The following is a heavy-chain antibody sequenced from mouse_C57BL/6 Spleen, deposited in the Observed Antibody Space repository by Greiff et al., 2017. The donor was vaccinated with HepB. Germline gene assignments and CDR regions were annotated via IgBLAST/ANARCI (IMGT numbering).Heavy chain of an antibody. D-gene: IGHD1-1*01. V-gene: IGHV1-72*01. CDR3: ARADYGSSYEGYYYAMDY. J-gene: IGHJ4*01. CDR1: GYTFTSYW. CDR2: IDPNSGGT. Sequence: QVQLQQPGAELVKPGASVKLSCKASGYTFTSYWMHWVKQRPGRGLEWIGRIDPNSGGTKYNEKFKSKATLTVDKPSSTAYMQLSSLTSEDSAVYYCARADYGSSYEGYYYAMDYWGQGTSGTVSS.